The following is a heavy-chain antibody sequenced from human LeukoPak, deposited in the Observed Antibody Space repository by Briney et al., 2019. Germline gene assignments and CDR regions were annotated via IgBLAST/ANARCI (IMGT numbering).Heavy chain of an antibody. CDR1: GGSFSGYS. CDR3: AKKKVDVVGNQYYYYYGLDV. J-gene: IGHJ6*02. V-gene: IGHV4-34*01. CDR2: INHSGIN. D-gene: IGHD2-21*01. Sequence: SETLSLTCAFYGGSFSGYSLTWIRQPPGKGLEWIGEINHSGINHFNPSLKSRVTISADTSKKQVFLNLSAVTAADAAVYYCAKKKVDVVGNQYYYYYGLDVWGQGTTVTVSS.